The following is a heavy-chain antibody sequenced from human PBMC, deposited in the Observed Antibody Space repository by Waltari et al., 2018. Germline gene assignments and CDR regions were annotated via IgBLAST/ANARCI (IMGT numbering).Heavy chain of an antibody. CDR2: IYYSGRN. V-gene: IGHV4-59*12. Sequence: QVQLQESGPGLVKPSETLSLTCTVSGGSISSYYWSWIRQPPGKGLEWIGYIYYSGRNNPHPALKSRVTISVDPSKNHFSLKLSSVTAADTAVYYGARGGGGVWGSYLIVWGQGTLVIVSS. CDR1: GGSISSYY. J-gene: IGHJ4*02. D-gene: IGHD3-16*02. CDR3: ARGGGGVWGSYLIV.